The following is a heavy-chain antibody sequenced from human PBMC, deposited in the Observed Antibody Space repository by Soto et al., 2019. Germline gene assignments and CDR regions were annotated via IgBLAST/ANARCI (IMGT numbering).Heavy chain of an antibody. Sequence: QVQLQESGPGLVKPSETLSLTCTVSGGSISGSYWSWIRQPPGKGLEWIGDIYYSGSTNYNPSLKSRVTVSVDTSKNQFSLKLSSVTAADTAVYYCARGRYYFDSSGYWLSDAFDIWGQGTMVTVSS. CDR1: GGSISGSY. CDR3: ARGRYYFDSSGYWLSDAFDI. CDR2: IYYSGST. J-gene: IGHJ3*02. D-gene: IGHD3-22*01. V-gene: IGHV4-59*01.